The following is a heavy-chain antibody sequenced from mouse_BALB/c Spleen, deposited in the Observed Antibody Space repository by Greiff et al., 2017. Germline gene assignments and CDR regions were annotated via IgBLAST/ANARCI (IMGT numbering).Heavy chain of an antibody. Sequence: QVQLKESGAELAKPGASVKMSCKASGYTFTSYWMHWVKQRPGQGLEWIGYINPSTGYTEYNQKFKDKATLTADKSSSTAYMQLSSLTSEDSAVYYCARYVLFDYWGQGTTLTVSS. CDR3: ARYVLFDY. CDR2: INPSTGYT. V-gene: IGHV1-7*01. CDR1: GYTFTSYW. J-gene: IGHJ2*01.